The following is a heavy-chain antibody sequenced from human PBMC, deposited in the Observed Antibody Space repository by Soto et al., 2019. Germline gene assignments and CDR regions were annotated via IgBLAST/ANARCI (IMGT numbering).Heavy chain of an antibody. V-gene: IGHV4-4*07. D-gene: IGHD1-1*01. CDR2: IYTAGII. CDR1: GDSISDYY. J-gene: IGHJ4*02. Sequence: QVQLQESGPGLVKPSETLSLNCSVSGDSISDYYWTWLRQPAGKAPEWIGRIYTAGIIIYNPALTSRVTVSLDTSINQFSLKLNSVTAADTAVYYCASGKSRNYFDFWGQGALVAVSS. CDR3: ASGKSRNYFDF.